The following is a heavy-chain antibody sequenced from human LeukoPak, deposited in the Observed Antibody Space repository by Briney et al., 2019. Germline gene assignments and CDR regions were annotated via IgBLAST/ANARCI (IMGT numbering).Heavy chain of an antibody. Sequence: PGGSLRLSCAASGFTFSSYALHWVRQAPGKGLEWVTVISYVGSNKYSADSVKGRFTISRDSSKNTLYLQMDSLRAEDTAVYYCAKGAGVELLIELDSWGQGTLVTVSS. D-gene: IGHD1-26*01. CDR1: GFTFSSYA. J-gene: IGHJ4*02. CDR3: AKGAGVELLIELDS. V-gene: IGHV3-30*01. CDR2: ISYVGSNK.